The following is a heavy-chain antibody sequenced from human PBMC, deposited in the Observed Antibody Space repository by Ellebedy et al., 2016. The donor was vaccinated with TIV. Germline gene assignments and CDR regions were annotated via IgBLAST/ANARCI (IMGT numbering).Heavy chain of an antibody. V-gene: IGHV1-2*02. CDR1: GYTFTAYY. J-gene: IGHJ6*02. CDR3: ARERDASMASYYYYGMDV. CDR2: INPNSGGT. Sequence: AASVKVSCKASGYTFTAYYLHWVRQAPGQGLAWMGWINPNSGGTNFAQKFQGRVTMTRDTSITTAYMDLSRLKSDDTAVYYCARERDASMASYYYYGMDVWGQGTTVTVSS. D-gene: IGHD5-18*01.